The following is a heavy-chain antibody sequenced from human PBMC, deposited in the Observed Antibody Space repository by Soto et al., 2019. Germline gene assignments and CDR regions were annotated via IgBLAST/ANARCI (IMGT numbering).Heavy chain of an antibody. Sequence: SVKVSCKASGCTFTSSAMQWVRQARGQRLEWIGWIVVDSGNTNYAQKFQERVTMTTDTSTSTAYMELRSLRSDDTAVYYCAIEGCSSTSGYYDYWGQGTLVTVSS. V-gene: IGHV1-58*02. D-gene: IGHD2-2*01. CDR3: AIEGCSSTSGYYDY. J-gene: IGHJ4*02. CDR2: IVVDSGNT. CDR1: GCTFTSSA.